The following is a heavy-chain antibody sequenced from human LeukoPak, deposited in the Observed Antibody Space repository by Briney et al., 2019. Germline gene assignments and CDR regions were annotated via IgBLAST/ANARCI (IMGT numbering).Heavy chain of an antibody. CDR1: GYTFTAYY. J-gene: IGHJ4*02. CDR3: ARAPMIVVVFPTRLDF. CDR2: INPNTGGT. V-gene: IGHV1-2*02. D-gene: IGHD3-22*01. Sequence: ASVKVSCKTSGYTFTAYYMHSVREAPGQGLEWMGWINPNTGGTNYAQNFQGRVTMTSDTSISTAYMELSSLRSDDTAMYYCARAPMIVVVFPTRLDFWGQGTLVTVSS.